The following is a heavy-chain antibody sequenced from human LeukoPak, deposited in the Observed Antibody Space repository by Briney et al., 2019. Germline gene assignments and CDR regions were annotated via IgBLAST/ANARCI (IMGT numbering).Heavy chain of an antibody. V-gene: IGHV3-53*01. Sequence: GGSLRLSCAASGLTVSSNYMSWVRQAPGKGLEWVSVIYSGGSTYYADSVKGRFTISRDNSKNTLYLQMNSLRAEDTAVYYCARGVSSGWYYFDYWGQGTLVTVSS. CDR3: ARGVSSGWYYFDY. CDR1: GLTVSSNY. CDR2: IYSGGST. D-gene: IGHD6-19*01. J-gene: IGHJ4*02.